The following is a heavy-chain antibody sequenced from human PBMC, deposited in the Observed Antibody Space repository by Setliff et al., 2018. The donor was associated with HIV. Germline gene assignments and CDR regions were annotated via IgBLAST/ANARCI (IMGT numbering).Heavy chain of an antibody. J-gene: IGHJ4*02. D-gene: IGHD6-19*01. CDR2: IYSTGST. CDR1: GPSINIHY. CDR3: SRGIAVAGPYFDY. Sequence: SETLSLTCTVSGPSINIHYWSWIRQSPGKAFEWIGYIYSTGSTNYTPSLKSRVTISVDTPKNEFSLKLSSMTAADTAVYYCSRGIAVAGPYFDYWGQGTLVTVSS. V-gene: IGHV4-59*11.